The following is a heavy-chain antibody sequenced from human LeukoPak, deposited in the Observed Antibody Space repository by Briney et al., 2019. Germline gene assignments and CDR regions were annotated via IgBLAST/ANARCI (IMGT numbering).Heavy chain of an antibody. CDR3: VRDGDGYNFDY. D-gene: IGHD5-24*01. Sequence: GGSLRLSCAASGFTFSSYWMHWVRQAPGKGLEWVSRIIRDGSSTSYADSVRGRFTISRDNAKNTLSLQMNSLRDEDTAVYYCVRDGDGYNFDYWGQGTLVAVSS. CDR2: IIRDGSST. J-gene: IGHJ4*02. V-gene: IGHV3-74*01. CDR1: GFTFSSYW.